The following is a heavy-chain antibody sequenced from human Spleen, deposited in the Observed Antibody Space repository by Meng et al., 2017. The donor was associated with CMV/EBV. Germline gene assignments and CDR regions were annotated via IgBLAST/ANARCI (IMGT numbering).Heavy chain of an antibody. D-gene: IGHD6-6*01. CDR3: ARGGLGYFAARQSGGWFDP. V-gene: IGHV1-18*01. J-gene: IGHJ5*02. Sequence: ASVKVSCKASGYTFTSYGISWVRQAPGQGLEWMGWISAYNGNTNYAQKLQGRVTMTTDTSTSTAYMELSSLRSEDTAVYYCARGGLGYFAARQSGGWFDPWGQGTLVTVSS. CDR1: GYTFTSYG. CDR2: ISAYNGNT.